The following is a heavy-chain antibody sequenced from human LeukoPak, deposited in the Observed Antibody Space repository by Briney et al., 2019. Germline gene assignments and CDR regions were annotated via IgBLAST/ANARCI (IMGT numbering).Heavy chain of an antibody. CDR3: ARSIFGVVGNWFDP. D-gene: IGHD3-3*01. CDR1: GFTVSSNY. V-gene: IGHV3-66*01. Sequence: GGSLRLSCAASGFTVSSNYMSWVRQAPGKGLEWVSVIYSGGSTYYADSVKGRFTISRDNAKNSLYLQMNSLRAEDTAVYYCARSIFGVVGNWFDPWGQGTLVTVSS. CDR2: IYSGGST. J-gene: IGHJ5*02.